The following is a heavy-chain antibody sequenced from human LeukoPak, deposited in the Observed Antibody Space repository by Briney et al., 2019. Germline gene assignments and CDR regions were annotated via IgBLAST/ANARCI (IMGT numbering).Heavy chain of an antibody. CDR1: GGSISSGGYS. J-gene: IGHJ4*02. CDR3: ARGGVVVIPDY. V-gene: IGHV4-30-2*01. Sequence: SETVSLTCAVSGGSISSGGYSWSWIRQPPGKGLEWIGYIYHSGSTYYNPSLKSRVTISVDRSKNQFSLKLSSVTAADTAVYYCARGGVVVIPDYWGQGTLVTVSS. CDR2: IYHSGST. D-gene: IGHD2-21*01.